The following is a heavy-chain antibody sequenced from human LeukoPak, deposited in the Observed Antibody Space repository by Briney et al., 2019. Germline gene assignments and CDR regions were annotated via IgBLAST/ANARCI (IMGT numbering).Heavy chain of an antibody. D-gene: IGHD1-26*01. V-gene: IGHV3-15*01. CDR2: IKSKTDGGTT. J-gene: IGHJ4*02. CDR1: GFTFNNAW. Sequence: GGSLRRSCAASGFTFNNAWMSWVRQAPGKGLEWVGRIKSKTDGGTTDYAAPVKDRFTISRDDSENTLYLEMNSLILEDTGVYYCTAAGIVGATGDYWGQGTLVTVSS. CDR3: TAAGIVGATGDY.